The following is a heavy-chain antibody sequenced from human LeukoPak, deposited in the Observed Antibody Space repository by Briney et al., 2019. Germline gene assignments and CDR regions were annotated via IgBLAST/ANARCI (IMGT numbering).Heavy chain of an antibody. J-gene: IGHJ4*02. CDR1: GFTVSTNY. V-gene: IGHV3-66*01. Sequence: GGSLRLSCAASGFTVSTNYMSWARQAPGKGLEWVSVIYSGGSTYYADSVKGRFTISRDNSKNTLYLQMNSLRAEDTAVYYCARGSPGGSIGYWGQGTLVTVSS. CDR3: ARGSPGGSIGY. D-gene: IGHD3-16*01. CDR2: IYSGGST.